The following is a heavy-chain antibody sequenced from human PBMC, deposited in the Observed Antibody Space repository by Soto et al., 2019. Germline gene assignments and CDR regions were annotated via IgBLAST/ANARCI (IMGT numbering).Heavy chain of an antibody. Sequence: SLRLSCAASGFIFSSYAMTWVRQAPGKGLEWVSGISGSGDSTYYADSVKGRFTISRDNSKNTLYLQMSSLRAEDTAVYYCAKDRSLVVRGVINEYYFDYWGQGTLVTVSS. CDR2: ISGSGDST. D-gene: IGHD3-10*01. CDR3: AKDRSLVVRGVINEYYFDY. V-gene: IGHV3-23*01. J-gene: IGHJ4*02. CDR1: GFIFSSYA.